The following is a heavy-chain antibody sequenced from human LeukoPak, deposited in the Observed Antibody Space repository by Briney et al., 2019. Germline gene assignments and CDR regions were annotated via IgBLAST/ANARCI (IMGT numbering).Heavy chain of an antibody. V-gene: IGHV3-33*01. CDR2: IWYDGSNK. CDR3: ARGLYDFWSGYPHVLGY. CDR1: GFTFSSYG. D-gene: IGHD3-3*01. J-gene: IGHJ4*02. Sequence: PGGSLRLSCAASGFTFSSYGMHWVRQAPGKGLEWVAAIWYDGSNKYSADCVKGRFTISRDNSKNTLYLQMNSLRAEDTAVYYCARGLYDFWSGYPHVLGYWGQGTLVTVSS.